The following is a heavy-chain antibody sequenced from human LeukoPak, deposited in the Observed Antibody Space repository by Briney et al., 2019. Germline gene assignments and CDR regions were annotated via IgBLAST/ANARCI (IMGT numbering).Heavy chain of an antibody. D-gene: IGHD6-13*01. CDR3: AREGYSSSWYYFDY. Sequence: SETLSLTCTVSGGSISSYYWSWIRQPAGKGLEWIGRIYTSGSTNYNPSLKSRVTISVDKSKNQFSLKLSSVTAADTAVYYCAREGYSSSWYYFDYWGQGTLVTVSS. CDR2: IYTSGST. V-gene: IGHV4-4*07. J-gene: IGHJ4*02. CDR1: GGSISSYY.